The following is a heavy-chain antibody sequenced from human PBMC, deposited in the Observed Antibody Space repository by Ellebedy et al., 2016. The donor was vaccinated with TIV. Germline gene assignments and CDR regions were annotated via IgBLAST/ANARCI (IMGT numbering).Heavy chain of an antibody. CDR3: ASGQAGDS. CDR2: IYYTGSA. Sequence: SETLSLTXTVSGGSISSKYWSWIRQPPGKGLEWIGYIYYTGSANYNPPLRSRVTMSVDTSKNQLSLRLSAATAADTAVYFCASGQAGDSWGQGTLVTVSS. V-gene: IGHV4-59*01. J-gene: IGHJ4*02. CDR1: GGSISSKY.